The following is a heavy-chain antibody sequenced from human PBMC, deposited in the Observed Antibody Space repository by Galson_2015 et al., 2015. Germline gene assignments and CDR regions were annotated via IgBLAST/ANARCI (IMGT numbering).Heavy chain of an antibody. CDR2: IWYDGSNK. D-gene: IGHD1-26*01. CDR3: ARGPEGGSYYFDY. CDR1: GFTFSSYV. V-gene: IGHV3-33*01. J-gene: IGHJ4*02. Sequence: SLRLSCAASGFTFSSYVMHWVRQAPGKGLEWVAVIWYDGSNKYYADSVKGRFTISRDNSKNTLYLRMNSLRAEDTAVYYCARGPEGGSYYFDYWGQGTLVTVSS.